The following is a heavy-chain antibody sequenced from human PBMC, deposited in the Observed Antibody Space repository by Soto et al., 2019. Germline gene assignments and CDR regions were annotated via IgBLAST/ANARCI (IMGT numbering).Heavy chain of an antibody. V-gene: IGHV4-34*01. J-gene: IGHJ5*02. Sequence: SETLSLTCAVYGGSFSGYYWSWIRQPPGKGLEWIGEINHSGSTNYNPSLKSRVTISVDTSKNQFSLKLSSVTAADTAVYYCAREHGLRCLEWLLARYNWIDPWGQGTLVTVSS. CDR3: AREHGLRCLEWLLARYNWIDP. CDR1: GGSFSGYY. CDR2: INHSGST. D-gene: IGHD3-3*01.